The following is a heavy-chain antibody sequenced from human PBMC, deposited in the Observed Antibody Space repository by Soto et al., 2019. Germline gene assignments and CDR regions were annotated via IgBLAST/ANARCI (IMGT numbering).Heavy chain of an antibody. V-gene: IGHV1-3*01. CDR2: INAGNGNT. J-gene: IGHJ4*02. Sequence: QVQLVQSGAEVKKPGASVKVSCKTSGYTFTSYAMYGVRQAPGQRLEWMGWINAGNGNTKYSQKFQGRVTITRDTSASPAYMELSSLRLEGTAVYYCARDLGFGLSDYWGQGTLVTVSS. CDR3: ARDLGFGLSDY. CDR1: GYTFTSYA. D-gene: IGHD3-10*01.